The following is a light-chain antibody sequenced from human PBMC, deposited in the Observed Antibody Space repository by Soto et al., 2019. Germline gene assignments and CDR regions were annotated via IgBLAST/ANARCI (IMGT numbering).Light chain of an antibody. CDR2: EIS. J-gene: IGLJ3*02. Sequence: QSALTQPPSASGSPGQSVTISCTGTSSDVGGYNYVPWYQQHPGKAPKLVIYEISKRPSGVPDRFSGSKSANTASLTVSGLQAEDEADYYSSSYTGSNSVGVFGGGTQLTVL. CDR1: SSDVGGYNY. V-gene: IGLV2-8*01. CDR3: SSYTGSNSVGV.